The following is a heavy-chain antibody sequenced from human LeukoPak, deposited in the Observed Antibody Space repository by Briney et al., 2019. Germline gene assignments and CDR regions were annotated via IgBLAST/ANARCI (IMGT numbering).Heavy chain of an antibody. J-gene: IGHJ5*02. CDR3: ARAQGPWGSANNWFDP. CDR1: GGSISSGSYY. V-gene: IGHV4-61*02. CDR2: IYTSGST. Sequence: ASQTLSLTCTVSGGSISSGSYYWSWIRQPAGKGLEWIGRIYTSGSTNYNPSLKSRVTISVDTSKNQFSLKLSSVTAADTAVYYCARAQGPWGSANNWFDPWGQGTLVTVSS. D-gene: IGHD7-27*01.